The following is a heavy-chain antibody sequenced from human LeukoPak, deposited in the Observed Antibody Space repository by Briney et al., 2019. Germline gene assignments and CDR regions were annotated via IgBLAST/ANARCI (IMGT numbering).Heavy chain of an antibody. CDR3: ARDFNGDYAY. J-gene: IGHJ4*02. CDR1: GFTFNNYN. Sequence: PGGSLRLSCAGSGFTFNNYNMNWVRQAQGKGLEWVSYISSSSSTIYYADSVKGRFTISRDNAKNSLYLQMNSLRAEDTAMYYCARDFNGDYAYWGQGTLVTVSS. V-gene: IGHV3-48*01. D-gene: IGHD4-17*01. CDR2: ISSSSSTI.